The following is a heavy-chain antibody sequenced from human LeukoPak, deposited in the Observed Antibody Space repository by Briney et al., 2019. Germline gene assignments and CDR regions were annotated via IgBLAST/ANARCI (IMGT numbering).Heavy chain of an antibody. Sequence: ASVKVSCKASGYTFSGYYMHWVRQAPGQGLEWMGIINPGGSNTNYAQKFQGRVTMTRDTSTSTAYMELSSLRSEDTAVYYCARSPVGAFYYFDFWGQGTLVTVSS. V-gene: IGHV1-46*01. CDR1: GYTFSGYY. CDR2: INPGGSNT. CDR3: ARSPVGAFYYFDF. J-gene: IGHJ4*02. D-gene: IGHD1-26*01.